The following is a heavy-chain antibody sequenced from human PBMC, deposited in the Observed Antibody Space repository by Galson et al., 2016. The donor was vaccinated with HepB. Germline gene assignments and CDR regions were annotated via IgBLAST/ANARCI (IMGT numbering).Heavy chain of an antibody. CDR2: INYYGST. V-gene: IGHV4-34*01. Sequence: ETLSLTCSVYGDSFSSYYWSWIRQTPGKGLEWIGEINYYGSTNYDPSLKSRVTISVDTSKNQISLKLNSVSATDTAVYYCARLSAGGTNGMDVWGQGTTVIVSS. D-gene: IGHD2-15*01. CDR3: ARLSAGGTNGMDV. CDR1: GDSFSSYY. J-gene: IGHJ6*02.